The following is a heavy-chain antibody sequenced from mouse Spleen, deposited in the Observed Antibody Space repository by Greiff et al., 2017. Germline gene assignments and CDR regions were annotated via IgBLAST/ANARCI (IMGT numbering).Heavy chain of an antibody. CDR1: GYSFTGYY. Sequence: VQLKESGPELVKPGASVKISCKASGYSFTGYYMHWVKQSPGNILDWIGYIYPYNGVSSYNQKFKGKATLTVDKSSSTAYMELRSLTSEESAVYYCARSTIVTRDWYFDVWGTGTTVTVSS. CDR3: ARSTIVTRDWYFDV. J-gene: IGHJ1*03. CDR2: IYPYNGVS. D-gene: IGHD2-13*01. V-gene: IGHV1-31*01.